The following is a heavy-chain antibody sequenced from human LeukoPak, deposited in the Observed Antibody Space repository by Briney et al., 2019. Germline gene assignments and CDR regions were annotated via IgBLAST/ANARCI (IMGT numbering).Heavy chain of an antibody. V-gene: IGHV3-30*02. CDR3: AKDGEVGYSYGFYYYMDV. CDR1: GFTFSSYS. D-gene: IGHD5-18*01. CDR2: IRYDGSNK. J-gene: IGHJ6*03. Sequence: GGSLRLSCAASGFTFSSYSMNWVRQAPGKGLEWVAFIRYDGSNKYYADSVKGRFTISRDNSKNTLYLQMNSLRAEDTAVYYCAKDGEVGYSYGFYYYMDVWGKGTTVTISS.